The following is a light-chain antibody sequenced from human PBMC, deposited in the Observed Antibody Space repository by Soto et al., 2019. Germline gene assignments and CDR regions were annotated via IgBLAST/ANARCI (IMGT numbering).Light chain of an antibody. J-gene: IGLJ3*02. CDR3: SSYTTSGTPV. Sequence: QSALTQPASVSGSTGQTITISCTGTSSDVGGYNYLSWYQQHPGKAPKVMIYEVSNRPSGVSNRFSGSKSGNSASLTISGLHAEDEADYFCSSYTTSGTPVFGGGTKLTVL. V-gene: IGLV2-14*01. CDR1: SSDVGGYNY. CDR2: EVS.